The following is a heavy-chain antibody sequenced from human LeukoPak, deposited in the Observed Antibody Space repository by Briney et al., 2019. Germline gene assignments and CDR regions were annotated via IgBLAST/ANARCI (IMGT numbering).Heavy chain of an antibody. Sequence: GGSLRLSCAASGFTFSSYGMHWVRQAPGKGLEWVAVISYDGSNKYYADSVKGRFTISRDNSKNTLYLQMNSLRAEDTAVYYCAKDRSITMVRGEKVYYYGMDVWGQGTTVTVSS. D-gene: IGHD3-10*01. CDR1: GFTFSSYG. J-gene: IGHJ6*02. V-gene: IGHV3-30*18. CDR2: ISYDGSNK. CDR3: AKDRSITMVRGEKVYYYGMDV.